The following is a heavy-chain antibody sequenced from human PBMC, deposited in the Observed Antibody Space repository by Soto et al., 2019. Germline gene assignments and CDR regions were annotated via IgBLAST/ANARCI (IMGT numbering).Heavy chain of an antibody. V-gene: IGHV3-23*01. Sequence: GGSLRLSCAASGIIFRNYAMNWVRQAPGKGLEWVSGISGSGDSTYYADSVKGRFTISRDNSKNTLYLQMNSLRAEDTAVYYCAKGVPGIAVAGTGYFQHWGQGTLVTVSS. J-gene: IGHJ1*01. CDR1: GIIFRNYA. CDR3: AKGVPGIAVAGTGYFQH. D-gene: IGHD6-19*01. CDR2: ISGSGDST.